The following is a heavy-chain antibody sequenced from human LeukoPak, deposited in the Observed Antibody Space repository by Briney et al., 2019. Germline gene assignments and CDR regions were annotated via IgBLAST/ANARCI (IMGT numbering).Heavy chain of an antibody. Sequence: ASVRVSGKASGYTFNNYGISWVRQAPGQGLEWMGWVSSYNGDTNYAQKFQGRVTMSTDTSTSTAYMDLRSLRFDDTAIYYCAKDWHILTGRNCFDPWGQGTLVTVSS. J-gene: IGHJ5*02. V-gene: IGHV1-18*01. CDR2: VSSYNGDT. CDR3: AKDWHILTGRNCFDP. D-gene: IGHD3-9*01. CDR1: GYTFNNYG.